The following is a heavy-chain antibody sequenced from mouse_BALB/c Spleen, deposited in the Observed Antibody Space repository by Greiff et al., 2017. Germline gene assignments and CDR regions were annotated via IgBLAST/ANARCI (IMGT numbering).Heavy chain of an antibody. CDR1: GFNIKDYY. J-gene: IGHJ3*01. CDR2: IDPENGDT. D-gene: IGHD1-1*02. V-gene: IGHV14-4*02. CDR3: NGGGPWFAY. Sequence: VQLKESGAELVRSGASVKLSCTASGFNIKDYYMHWVKQRPEQGLEWIGWIDPENGDTEYAPKFQGKATMTADTSSNTAYLQLSSLTSEDTAVYYCNGGGPWFAYWGQGTLVTVSA.